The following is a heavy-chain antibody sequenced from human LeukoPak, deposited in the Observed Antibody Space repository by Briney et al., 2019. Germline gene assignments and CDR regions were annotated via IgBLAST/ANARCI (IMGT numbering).Heavy chain of an antibody. V-gene: IGHV4-59*01. Sequence: SETLSLTCTVSGASITSYYWSWIRQPPGKGLEWIGFIYYSGSTDYNPSLKSRVTISVDTSKNQFSLKLSSVTAADTAVYYCARSAGYYDSSGYFNWGQGTLVTVSS. CDR1: GASITSYY. CDR2: IYYSGST. D-gene: IGHD3-22*01. CDR3: ARSAGYYDSSGYFN. J-gene: IGHJ4*02.